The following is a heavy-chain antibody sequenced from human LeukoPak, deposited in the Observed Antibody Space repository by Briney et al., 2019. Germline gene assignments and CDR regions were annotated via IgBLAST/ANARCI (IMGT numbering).Heavy chain of an antibody. CDR3: ARGGDIVVVSAAIDYYYYYYMDV. CDR1: GGSISDYY. Sequence: SETLSLTCTVSGGSISDYYWSWIRQPPGKGLEWIGYMYSSGTTNSNPSLKNRVTVSMDTSKNQFSLKLSSVTAADTAVYYCARGGDIVVVSAAIDYYYYYYMDVWGKGTTVTVSS. CDR2: MYSSGTT. J-gene: IGHJ6*03. V-gene: IGHV4-59*01. D-gene: IGHD2-2*01.